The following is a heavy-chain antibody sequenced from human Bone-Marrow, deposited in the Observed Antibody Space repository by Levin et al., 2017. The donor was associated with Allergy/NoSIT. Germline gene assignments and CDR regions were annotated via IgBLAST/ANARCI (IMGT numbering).Heavy chain of an antibody. V-gene: IGHV3-53*01. D-gene: IGHD3-10*01. Sequence: GGSLRLSCAVSGFTVSSNYMSWVRQAPGKGPEWVSVIYSGGSTYYADSVKGRFTISRDNSKNTLYLQMNSLRAEDTAVYYCARGWFGELLSHWGQGTLVTVSS. CDR2: IYSGGST. CDR1: GFTVSSNY. CDR3: ARGWFGELLSH. J-gene: IGHJ4*02.